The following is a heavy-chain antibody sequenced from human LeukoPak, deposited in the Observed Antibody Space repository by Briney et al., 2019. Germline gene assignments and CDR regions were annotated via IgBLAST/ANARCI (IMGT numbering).Heavy chain of an antibody. CDR3: AKDYDSSGYPAPDYYYYGMDV. V-gene: IGHV3-30*18. D-gene: IGHD3-22*01. CDR1: GFTFSSYA. CDR2: ISYDGSNK. J-gene: IGHJ6*02. Sequence: PGGSLRLSCAASGFTFSSYAMSWVRQAPGKGLEWVAVISYDGSNKYYADSVKGRFTISRDNSKNTLYLQMNSLRAEDTAVYYCAKDYDSSGYPAPDYYYYGMDVWGQGTTVTASS.